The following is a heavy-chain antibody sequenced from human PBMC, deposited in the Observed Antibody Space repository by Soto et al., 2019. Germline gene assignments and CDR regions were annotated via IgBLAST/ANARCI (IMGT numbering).Heavy chain of an antibody. D-gene: IGHD3-22*01. V-gene: IGHV3-48*02. CDR2: ISSSSSTI. CDR1: GFTFSSYS. CDR3: ARQKDSSGYYYYYGMDV. Sequence: GGSLRLSCAASGFTFSSYSINWVRQAPGKGLEWVSYISSSSSTIYYTDSVKGRFTISRDNAKNSLYLQMNSLRDEDTAVYYCARQKDSSGYYYYYGMDVWGQGTTVTVSS. J-gene: IGHJ6*02.